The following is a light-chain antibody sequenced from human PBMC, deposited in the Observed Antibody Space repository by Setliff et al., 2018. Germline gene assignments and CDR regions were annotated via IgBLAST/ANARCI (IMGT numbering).Light chain of an antibody. CDR3: SSYSIISPLV. CDR2: EVS. J-gene: IGLJ3*02. V-gene: IGLV2-14*01. Sequence: QSALTQPASVSGSPGQSITISCTGTTSDVGTYDFVSWYQQHPGKAPKVIIHEVSNRPPGVSSRSSGSKSGNTASLSISGLQAEDEADYYCSSYSIISPLVFGGGTKVTVL. CDR1: TSDVGTYDF.